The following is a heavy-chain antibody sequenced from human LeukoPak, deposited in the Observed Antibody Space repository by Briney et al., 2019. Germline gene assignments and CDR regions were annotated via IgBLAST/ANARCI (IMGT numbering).Heavy chain of an antibody. J-gene: IGHJ4*02. CDR2: ISGSGGST. CDR3: AKGGINDYVWGSYRYTLSY. V-gene: IGHV3-23*01. CDR1: GFTFSSYA. D-gene: IGHD3-16*02. Sequence: GGSLRLSCAASGFTFSSYAMSWVRQAPGKGLEWVSAISGSGGSTYYADSVKGRFTISRDNSKNTLYLQMNSLRAEDTAVYYCAKGGINDYVWGSYRYTLSYWGQGTLVTVSS.